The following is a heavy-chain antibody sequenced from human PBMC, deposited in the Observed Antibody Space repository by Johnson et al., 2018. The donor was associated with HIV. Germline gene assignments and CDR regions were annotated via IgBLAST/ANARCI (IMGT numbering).Heavy chain of an antibody. CDR1: GFTVSSNY. J-gene: IGHJ3*02. Sequence: VQLVESGGGVVRPGGSLRLSCAASGFTVSSNYMSWVRQAPGKGLEWVSVIYSGGSTYYADSVKGRFTISRDTSKNTLYLQMNSLRAEDTAVYYCARPSTSHAFDIWGQGTMVTVSS. CDR3: ARPSTSHAFDI. CDR2: IYSGGST. V-gene: IGHV3-66*04.